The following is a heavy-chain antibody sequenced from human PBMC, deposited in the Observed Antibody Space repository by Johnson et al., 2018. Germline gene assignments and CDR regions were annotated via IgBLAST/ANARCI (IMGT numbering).Heavy chain of an antibody. CDR2: IIPMFNTA. CDR3: ARDDSKLYGSGAGYYGMDV. CDR1: GGIFSNSA. J-gene: IGHJ6*02. V-gene: IGHV1-69*01. Sequence: VQLVQSGAEVKKPGSSVKVSCKVSGGIFSNSAISWVRQAPGQGLEWMGGIIPMFNTANYAEKLQGRVTITADESTSPAYMELSRLPSEDTAVYYCARDDSKLYGSGAGYYGMDVWGQGTAVTVSS. D-gene: IGHD3-10*01.